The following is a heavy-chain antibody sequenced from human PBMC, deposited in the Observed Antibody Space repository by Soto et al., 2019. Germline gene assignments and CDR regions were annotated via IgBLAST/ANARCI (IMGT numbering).Heavy chain of an antibody. Sequence: QVQLVQSGAEVKKPGSSVKVSCKASGGTFSTSAISWVRQAPGQGLEWVGGIMPVIATPDYAQKFQGRVTISADESTTTAYLELTSLRTDDTAVYYCARDKDRQQLGGNYYYILDVWGQGTAIIVSS. D-gene: IGHD3-3*02. CDR1: GGTFSTSA. J-gene: IGHJ6*02. V-gene: IGHV1-69*12. CDR3: ARDKDRQQLGGNYYYILDV. CDR2: IMPVIATP.